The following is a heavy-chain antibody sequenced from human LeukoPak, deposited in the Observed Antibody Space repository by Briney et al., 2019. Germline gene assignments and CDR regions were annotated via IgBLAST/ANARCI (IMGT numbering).Heavy chain of an antibody. CDR1: GFTLSSYL. CDR3: ARDIKLGSSWYSGWFDP. D-gene: IGHD6-13*01. V-gene: IGHV3-7*01. CDR2: IKQDGREK. J-gene: IGHJ5*02. Sequence: GGSLRLSCGASGFTLSSYLMGWVRQAPGKGLGWVANIKQDGREKYYVDCVKGRFTISRDNAKNSLYLQMNSLRAEDTAVYYCARDIKLGSSWYSGWFDPWGQGTLVTVSS.